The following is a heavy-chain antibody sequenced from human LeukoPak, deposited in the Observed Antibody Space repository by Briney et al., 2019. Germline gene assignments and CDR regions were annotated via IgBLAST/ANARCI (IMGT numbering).Heavy chain of an antibody. Sequence: PSETLSLTCTVSGGSISSGDYYWSWIRQPPGKGLEWIGYSYYSGSTYYNPSLKSRVTISVDTSKNQFSLKLSSVTAADTAVYYCARFPADYYDSSGPFDYWGQGTLVTVSS. D-gene: IGHD3-22*01. CDR2: SYYSGST. J-gene: IGHJ4*02. CDR1: GGSISSGDYY. V-gene: IGHV4-30-4*01. CDR3: ARFPADYYDSSGPFDY.